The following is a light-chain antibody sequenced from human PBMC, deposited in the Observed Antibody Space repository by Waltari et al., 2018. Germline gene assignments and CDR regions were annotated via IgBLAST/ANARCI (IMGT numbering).Light chain of an antibody. J-gene: IGKJ1*01. V-gene: IGKV2-30*01. CDR3: MQGSHRPRT. CDR1: QSLLYSAGNTY. Sequence: DVVMTQSPLSLPVTLGQPASISCGSRQSLLYSAGNTYCSWFHQRPGPSPRRLIYKVSNRDSGVPDRFSGSGSGTEITLKISRVEAEDVGVYYCMQGSHRPRTFGQGTKVEIK. CDR2: KVS.